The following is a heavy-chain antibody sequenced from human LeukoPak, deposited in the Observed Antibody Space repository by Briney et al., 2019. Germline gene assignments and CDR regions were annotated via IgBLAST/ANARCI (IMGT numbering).Heavy chain of an antibody. D-gene: IGHD3-10*01. V-gene: IGHV4-34*01. CDR3: ARHPRSGSKDY. Sequence: PSETLSLTCTVSGGSISNYYWSWIRQPPGKGLEWIGEINHSGSTNYNPSLKSRVTISVDTSKNQFSLKLSSVTAADTAVYYCARHPRSGSKDYWGQGTLVTVSS. CDR1: GGSISNYY. J-gene: IGHJ4*02. CDR2: INHSGST.